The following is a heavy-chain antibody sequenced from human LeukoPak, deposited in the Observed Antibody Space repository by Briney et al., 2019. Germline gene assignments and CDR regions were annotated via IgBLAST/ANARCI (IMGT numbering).Heavy chain of an antibody. J-gene: IGHJ4*02. Sequence: GGSLRLSCAASGFTFTNYWMSWVRQAPGKGLEWAADIKQDESEKYYVDSVKGRFTISRDNAKNSLYLQMDSLRAEDTALYYCARGRMYSRTLFDYWGQGAPVTVSS. CDR2: IKQDESEK. D-gene: IGHD6-13*01. CDR1: GFTFTNYW. CDR3: ARGRMYSRTLFDY. V-gene: IGHV3-7*01.